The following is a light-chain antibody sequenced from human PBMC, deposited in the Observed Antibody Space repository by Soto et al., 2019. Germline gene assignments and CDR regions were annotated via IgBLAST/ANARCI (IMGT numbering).Light chain of an antibody. V-gene: IGKV3-20*01. CDR1: QSVSSNN. J-gene: IGKJ3*01. CDR2: CAS. CDR3: QQYGSLPFT. Sequence: EIVLTQSPGTLSLSPGERATLSCRASQSVSSNNFAWYQQKPGQAPRLLIYCASSRATVIPDRFSGSGSGTDFTLSINRLEPEDFAVFYCQQYGSLPFTFGPGTKVDIK.